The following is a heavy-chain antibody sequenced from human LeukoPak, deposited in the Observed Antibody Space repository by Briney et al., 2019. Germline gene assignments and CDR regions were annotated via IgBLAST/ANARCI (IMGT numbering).Heavy chain of an antibody. CDR3: AKVRVGTAHFDY. CDR2: ISHDGSNN. CDR1: GFTFSNYG. D-gene: IGHD2-15*01. V-gene: IGHV3-30*18. J-gene: IGHJ4*02. Sequence: GGSLRLSCAASGFTFSNYGMHWVRQAPGRGLEWVVVISHDGSNNNYADSVKGRFTISRDNSKNTLYLQMNSLRPEDTAVYYCAKVRVGTAHFDYWGQGTLVTVSS.